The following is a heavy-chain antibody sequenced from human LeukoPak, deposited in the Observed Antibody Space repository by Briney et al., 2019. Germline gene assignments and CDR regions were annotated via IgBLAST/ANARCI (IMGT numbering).Heavy chain of an antibody. CDR2: TYYSGST. CDR1: GGSISSSSYY. D-gene: IGHD4-23*01. J-gene: IGHJ4*02. Sequence: SETLSLTCTVSGGSISSSSYYWGWIRQPPGKGLEWIGSTYYSGSTYYNPSLKSRVTISVDTSKNQFSLKLSSVTAADTAVYYCARDNGVVTTNWGQGTLVTVSS. CDR3: ARDNGVVTTN. V-gene: IGHV4-39*07.